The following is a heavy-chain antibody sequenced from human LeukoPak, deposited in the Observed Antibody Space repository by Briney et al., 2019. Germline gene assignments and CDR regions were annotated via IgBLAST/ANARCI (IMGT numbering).Heavy chain of an antibody. CDR1: GFTFSSYS. CDR3: ARNGVGRVTTY. Sequence: GGSLRLSCAASGFTFSSYSMNWVRQAPGKGLEWVSYISSSSSTIYYADSVKGRFTISRDNAKNSLYLQMNSLRAEDTAVYYCARNGVGRVTTYWGQGTLVTVSS. CDR2: ISSSSSTI. J-gene: IGHJ4*02. D-gene: IGHD4-17*01. V-gene: IGHV3-48*04.